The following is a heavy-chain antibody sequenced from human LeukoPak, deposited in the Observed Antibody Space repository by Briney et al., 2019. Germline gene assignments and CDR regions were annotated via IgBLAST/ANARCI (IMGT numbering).Heavy chain of an antibody. Sequence: GESLKISCKGSGYSFTSYWIGWVRQMPGKGLEWMGIIYPGDSDTRYSPSFQGQVTISADKSISTAYLQWSSLKASDTAMYYCARASPVGATRDRFDPWGQGTLVTVSS. CDR3: ARASPVGATRDRFDP. CDR1: GYSFTSYW. D-gene: IGHD1-26*01. V-gene: IGHV5-51*01. J-gene: IGHJ5*02. CDR2: IYPGDSDT.